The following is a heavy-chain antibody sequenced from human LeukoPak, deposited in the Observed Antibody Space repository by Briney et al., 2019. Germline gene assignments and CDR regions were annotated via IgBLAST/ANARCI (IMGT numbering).Heavy chain of an antibody. D-gene: IGHD6-13*01. CDR3: ARGRAAAGDYYYYYMDV. J-gene: IGHJ6*03. CDR2: FDPEDGET. Sequence: ASVKVSCKVSGYTLTELSMHWVRQAPGKGLEWMGGFDPEDGETIYAQKFQGRVTMTRDTSISTAYMELSRLRSDDTAVYYCARGRAAAGDYYYYYMDVWGKGTTVTVSS. V-gene: IGHV1-24*01. CDR1: GYTLTELS.